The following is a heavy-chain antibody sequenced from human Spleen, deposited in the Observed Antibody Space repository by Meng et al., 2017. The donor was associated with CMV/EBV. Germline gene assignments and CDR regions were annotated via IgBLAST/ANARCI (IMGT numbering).Heavy chain of an antibody. V-gene: IGHV3-23*01. CDR3: AKPPGSSRRFDY. Sequence: LGCGGGLGQPGGSLRLSCAASGFTFSSYAMSWVRQAPGKGLEWVSAISGSGGSTYYADSVKGRFTISRDNSKNTLYLQMNSLRAEDTAVYYCAKPPGSSRRFDYWGQGTLITVSS. J-gene: IGHJ4*02. CDR1: GFTFSSYA. D-gene: IGHD6-6*01. CDR2: ISGSGGST.